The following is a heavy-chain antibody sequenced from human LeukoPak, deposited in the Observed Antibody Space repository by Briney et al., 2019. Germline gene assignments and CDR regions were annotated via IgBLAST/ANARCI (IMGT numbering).Heavy chain of an antibody. CDR1: GFTFSGYA. V-gene: IGHV3-23*01. D-gene: IGHD3-22*01. CDR2: ISGSGDNT. J-gene: IGHJ4*02. CDR3: AKGSYYDSSGSFYFDY. Sequence: GGSLRLSCAASGFTFSGYAMSWVRQAPGKGLEWVSGISGSGDNTYYADSVKGRFTISRDNSKNTLYVQVNSLGTEDTAAYYCAKGSYYDSSGSFYFDYWGQGTLVTVSS.